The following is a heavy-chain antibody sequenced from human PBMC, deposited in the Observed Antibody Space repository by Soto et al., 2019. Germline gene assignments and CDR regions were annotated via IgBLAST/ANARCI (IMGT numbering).Heavy chain of an antibody. D-gene: IGHD3-16*02. V-gene: IGHV3-33*01. J-gene: IGHJ4*02. CDR3: EREGPDRYHPSYFDY. CDR1: GFTFSSYG. Sequence: QVQLVESGGGVVQPGRSLRLSCAASGFTFSSYGINWVRQAPGKGLEWVAVIWYDGSNKYYADSVKGRFTISRDNSKNTVVLEMNSLRAEDTAMYDCEREGPDRYHPSYFDYWGQGTLVTVSS. CDR2: IWYDGSNK.